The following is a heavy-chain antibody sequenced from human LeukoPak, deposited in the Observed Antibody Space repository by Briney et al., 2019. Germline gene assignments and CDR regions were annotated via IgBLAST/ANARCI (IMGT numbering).Heavy chain of an antibody. D-gene: IGHD3-22*01. CDR3: ARDLLYYSPEGIGGY. CDR2: IGRSGTTI. J-gene: IGHJ4*02. CDR1: GFTFSDYY. Sequence: PGGSLRLSCAASGFTFSDYYMSWIRQVPGKGLEWVSYIGRSGTTIHYADSVKGRFTISWDNAKKSLYLQMNSLRAEDTAVYYCARDLLYYSPEGIGGYWGQGTLVTVSS. V-gene: IGHV3-11*04.